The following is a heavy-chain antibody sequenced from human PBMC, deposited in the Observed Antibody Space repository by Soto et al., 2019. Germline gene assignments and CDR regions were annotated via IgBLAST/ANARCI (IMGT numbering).Heavy chain of an antibody. V-gene: IGHV3-30-3*01. J-gene: IGHJ4*02. Sequence: QVQLVESGGGVVQPGRSLRLSCAASGFTFSSYAMHWVRQAPGKGLEWVAVISYDGSNKYYADSVKGRFTISRDNSKNTLDLQMNSLRAEDTAVYYCARDYDFWSGYPDDIGYYFDYWGQGTLVTVSS. CDR2: ISYDGSNK. CDR3: ARDYDFWSGYPDDIGYYFDY. D-gene: IGHD3-3*01. CDR1: GFTFSSYA.